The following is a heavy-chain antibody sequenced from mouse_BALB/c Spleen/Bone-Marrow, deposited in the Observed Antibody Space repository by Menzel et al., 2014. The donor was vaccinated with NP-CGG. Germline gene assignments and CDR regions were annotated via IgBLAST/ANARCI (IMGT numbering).Heavy chain of an antibody. J-gene: IGHJ4*01. CDR2: INPDSSTI. V-gene: IGHV4-1*02. CDR3: ARHGYYAMDY. CDR1: GFDFSRYW. Sequence: DVMLVESGGGLVQPGGSLKLSCAASGFDFSRYWMSWVRPAPGKGLEWIGEINPDSSTINYTPSLKDKFIISRDNAKNTLYLQMSKVRSEDTALYYCARHGYYAMDYWGQGTSVTVSS.